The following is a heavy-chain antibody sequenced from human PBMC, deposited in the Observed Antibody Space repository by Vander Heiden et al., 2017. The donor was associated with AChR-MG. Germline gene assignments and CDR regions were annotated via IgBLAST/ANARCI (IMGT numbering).Heavy chain of an antibody. CDR2: IIPIFGTP. V-gene: IGHV1-69*01. CDR3: VAVWGDWNFDR. Sequence: AQVVQSGAEVTQTPSSEQVSCMASGGIFRGAAITWVRQAPGQGLEWVGWIIPIFGTPTNARKLHGRVTISANESTSTAYMKLGSQRSQDTAVYYCVAVWGDWNFDRWGRGTLVTVSS. CDR1: GGIFRGAA. D-gene: IGHD3-16*01. J-gene: IGHJ2*01.